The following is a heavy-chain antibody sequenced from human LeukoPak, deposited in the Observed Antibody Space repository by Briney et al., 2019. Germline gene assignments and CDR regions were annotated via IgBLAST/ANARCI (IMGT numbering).Heavy chain of an antibody. CDR3: ARESAVAGTSGVGIDY. Sequence: PGGSLRLSCAASGFTFSSYETNWVRQAPGKGLEWVSYISSSGSTINYEDSVKGRFTISRDNAKNSLYLQMNRLRAEDTAVYYCARESAVAGTSGVGIDYWCQGTLVTVSS. CDR2: ISSSGSTI. D-gene: IGHD6-19*01. CDR1: GFTFSSYE. V-gene: IGHV3-48*03. J-gene: IGHJ4*02.